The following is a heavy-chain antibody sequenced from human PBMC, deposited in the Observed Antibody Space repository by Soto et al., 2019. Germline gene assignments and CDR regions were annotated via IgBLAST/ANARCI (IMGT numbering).Heavy chain of an antibody. Sequence: EVQLVESGGGLVQPGVSLRLSCAASGFTFSTYWMTWVRQAPGKGLEWVANINLGGSEKHYVDSVKGRFTISRDNAKNSLYLQMNRLGAEDAAVYSCARARIDYWGQGTLVTVSS. J-gene: IGHJ4*02. CDR2: INLGGSEK. CDR3: ARARIDY. CDR1: GFTFSTYW. V-gene: IGHV3-7*01.